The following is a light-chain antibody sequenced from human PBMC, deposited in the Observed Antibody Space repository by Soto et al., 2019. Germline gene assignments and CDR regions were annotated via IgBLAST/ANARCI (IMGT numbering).Light chain of an antibody. CDR2: GAS. CDR3: QQYNSYSWT. Sequence: DIPMTQSPSTLSASVGDRVTITCRASQSISNWLAWYQQKPGKAPKVLIYGASNLETGVPSRFSGSGSGTEFTLTISSLQPDYFATYYCQQYNSYSWTFGQGTKVEIK. CDR1: QSISNW. V-gene: IGKV1-5*01. J-gene: IGKJ1*01.